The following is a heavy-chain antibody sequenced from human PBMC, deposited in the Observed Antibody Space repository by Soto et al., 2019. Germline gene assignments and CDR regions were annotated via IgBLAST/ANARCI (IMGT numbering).Heavy chain of an antibody. V-gene: IGHV4-31*03. CDR1: GGSISSGGYY. Sequence: SETLSLTCTVSGGSISSGGYYWSWIRQHPGKGLEWIGYIYYSGSTYYNPSLKSRVTISVDTSKNQFSLKLSSVTAADTAVYHCARGICSSTSCYPGTVWFDPWGQGTLVTVSS. CDR3: ARGICSSTSCYPGTVWFDP. CDR2: IYYSGST. J-gene: IGHJ5*02. D-gene: IGHD2-2*01.